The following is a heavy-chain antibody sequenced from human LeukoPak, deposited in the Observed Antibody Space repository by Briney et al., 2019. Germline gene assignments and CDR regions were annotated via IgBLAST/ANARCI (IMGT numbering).Heavy chain of an antibody. J-gene: IGHJ4*02. CDR3: ASGAHQNCSGGSCYNDY. Sequence: APVRASCTPSGYLFTTYGISWVPQAPRQRVECMRWISAYNGNTNYAQKLQGRVTMTTDTSTSTAYMELRSLRSDDTAVYYCASGAHQNCSGGSCYNDYWGQGTLVTVSS. CDR2: ISAYNGNT. D-gene: IGHD2-15*01. V-gene: IGHV1-18*01. CDR1: GYLFTTYG.